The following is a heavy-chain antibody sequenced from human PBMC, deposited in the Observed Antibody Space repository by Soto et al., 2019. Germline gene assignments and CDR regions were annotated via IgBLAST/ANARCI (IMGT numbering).Heavy chain of an antibody. Sequence: EVQLLESGGGLIQPGGSLRLSCAASGFPFSTYEMTWARQSPGKGLECVAFITSSGGPTYYADSVRGRFTISRDNSKNTLYLQMDSLRVEDTARYYCVKGGWLDDWGQGTLVTVSS. CDR1: GFPFSTYE. V-gene: IGHV3-23*01. J-gene: IGHJ5*02. CDR2: ITSSGGPT. CDR3: VKGGWLDD.